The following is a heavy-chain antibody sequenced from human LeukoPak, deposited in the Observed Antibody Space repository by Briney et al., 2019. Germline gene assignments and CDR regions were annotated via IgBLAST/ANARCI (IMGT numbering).Heavy chain of an antibody. J-gene: IGHJ4*02. Sequence: GGSLRLSCAASGFTFSNYWMSWVRQAPGKGLEWVANIKQDGSEKYYVDSVKGRFTVSRDNAKNSLYLQMNSLRAEDTAVYYCARDSRTYGDWGQGTLVTVSS. CDR2: IKQDGSEK. V-gene: IGHV3-7*01. CDR3: ARDSRTYGD. CDR1: GFTFSNYW. D-gene: IGHD1-14*01.